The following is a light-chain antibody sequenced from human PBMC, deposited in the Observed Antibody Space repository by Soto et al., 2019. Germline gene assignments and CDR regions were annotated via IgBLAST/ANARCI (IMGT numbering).Light chain of an antibody. CDR2: IYSDGSH. CDR3: QTWKSGIEV. Sequence: QLVLTQSPSASASLGASVRLTCTLNSGHSDHAIAWHQQQPGKGPRFLMKIYSDGSHTDGDEIPHRFSGFTSGAERYLLIAGLQSEDEAYYYCQTWKSGIEVFGGGTKLTVL. J-gene: IGLJ2*01. V-gene: IGLV4-69*02. CDR1: SGHSDHA.